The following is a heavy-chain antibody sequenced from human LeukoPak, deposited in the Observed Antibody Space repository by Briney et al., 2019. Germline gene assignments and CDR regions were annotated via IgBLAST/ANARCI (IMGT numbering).Heavy chain of an antibody. Sequence: GSLRLSCVASGFTFSSYAMSWVRQAPGRGLEWVSTISGSGGSTYYADSVKGRFTISRDNSKNTLYLQLNSLRAEDTAVYYCANAVPAAIWGQGTLVTVSS. CDR2: ISGSGGST. V-gene: IGHV3-23*01. J-gene: IGHJ4*02. D-gene: IGHD2-2*01. CDR3: ANAVPAAI. CDR1: GFTFSSYA.